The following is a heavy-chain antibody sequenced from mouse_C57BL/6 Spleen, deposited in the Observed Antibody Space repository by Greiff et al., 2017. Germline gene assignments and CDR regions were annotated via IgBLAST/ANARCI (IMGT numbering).Heavy chain of an antibody. CDR1: GYTFTDYY. CDR3: ARDVNYYGSSLFAY. Sequence: EVKLMESGPELVKPGASVKISCKASGYTFTDYYMNWVKQSHGKSLEWIGDINPNNGGTSYNQKFKGKATLTVDKSSSTAYMELRGLTSEDSAVYYCARDVNYYGSSLFAYWGQGTLVTVSA. J-gene: IGHJ3*01. CDR2: INPNNGGT. D-gene: IGHD1-1*01. V-gene: IGHV1-26*01.